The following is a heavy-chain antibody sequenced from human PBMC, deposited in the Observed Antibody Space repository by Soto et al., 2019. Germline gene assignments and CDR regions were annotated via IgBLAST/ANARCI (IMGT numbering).Heavy chain of an antibody. V-gene: IGHV1-18*01. CDR1: GYTFTTYG. D-gene: IGHD6-19*01. CDR2: ISAYNGNT. Sequence: QIQLVQSGTEVKMPGASVKVSCKASGYTFTTYGITWVRQAPGQGLEWMGWISAYNGNTKYAQKFQGRVTMTPDTSTSTVYTDLRSLRSDDTALYYCARAEIAVAAHFQYWGQGTLVTVSS. CDR3: ARAEIAVAAHFQY. J-gene: IGHJ1*01.